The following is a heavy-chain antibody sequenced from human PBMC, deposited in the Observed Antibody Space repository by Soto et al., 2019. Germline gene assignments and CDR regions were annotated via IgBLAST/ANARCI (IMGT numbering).Heavy chain of an antibody. CDR3: ARWVGGSMYDNSGKYDS. D-gene: IGHD3-22*01. Sequence: QVQLVKSGGGVVQPGRSLRLTCAASGFTFSSNGMHWVRQAPGKGLEWVALVSYDGSKKYYADSVKGRFTISRDNSENTLYLQMNSLRAEDTAVYYCARWVGGSMYDNSGKYDSWGQGTLVTVSS. CDR2: VSYDGSKK. CDR1: GFTFSSNG. V-gene: IGHV3-30*03. J-gene: IGHJ5*01.